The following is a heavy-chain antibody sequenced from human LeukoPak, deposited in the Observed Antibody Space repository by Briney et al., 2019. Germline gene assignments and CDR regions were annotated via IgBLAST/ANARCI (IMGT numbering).Heavy chain of an antibody. CDR1: GGSISSYY. CDR2: IHYSGST. D-gene: IGHD5-18*01. Sequence: PSETLSLTCTVSGGSISSYYWSWIRQPPGKGLEWIGYIHYSGSTNYNPSLKSRVTISVDTSKNQFSLKLSSVTAADTAVYYCARTTEGGYTYGYFYYYYMDVWGKGTTVTISS. CDR3: ARTTEGGYTYGYFYYYYMDV. J-gene: IGHJ6*03. V-gene: IGHV4-59*01.